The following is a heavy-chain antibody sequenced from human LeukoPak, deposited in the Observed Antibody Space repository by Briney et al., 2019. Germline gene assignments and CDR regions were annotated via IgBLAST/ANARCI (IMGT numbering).Heavy chain of an antibody. Sequence: GGALRLSCAASRFTFSSYWMSWVRQAPAKGLEWVANINQDGSEKYYVDSVNGRFTISRDNAKNSLYLQMNSLIAEDTAVYYCARARGIAGAGTGIRYFDYWGEGTLVSVSS. CDR2: INQDGSEK. V-gene: IGHV3-7*01. J-gene: IGHJ4*02. CDR1: RFTFSSYW. D-gene: IGHD6-13*01. CDR3: ARARGIAGAGTGIRYFDY.